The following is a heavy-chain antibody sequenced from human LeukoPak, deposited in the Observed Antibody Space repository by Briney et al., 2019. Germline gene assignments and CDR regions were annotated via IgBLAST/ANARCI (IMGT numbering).Heavy chain of an antibody. Sequence: PGGSLRLSCAASGNYWMHWVRQVPGKGLVWVSHINSDGSWTSYADSVKGRFTISKDNAKNTVYLQMNSLRAEDTAVYYCVSLYETYWGRGTLVTVS. D-gene: IGHD2/OR15-2a*01. CDR3: VSLYETY. V-gene: IGHV3-74*01. CDR2: INSDGSWT. J-gene: IGHJ4*02. CDR1: GNYW.